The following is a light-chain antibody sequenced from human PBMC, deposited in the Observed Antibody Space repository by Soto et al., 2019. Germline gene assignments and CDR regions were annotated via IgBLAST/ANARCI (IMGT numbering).Light chain of an antibody. J-gene: IGKJ2*01. CDR3: QQYENLPYT. CDR2: DIS. Sequence: DIQMTQSASSLSASVGDRVTITCQASQVISNYLNWYQQKPGKAPKLLIYDISTLEIGVPSRFSGSGSGTAFTFTITGLQPEDIATYYCQQYENLPYTFGQGTKLDI. CDR1: QVISNY. V-gene: IGKV1-33*01.